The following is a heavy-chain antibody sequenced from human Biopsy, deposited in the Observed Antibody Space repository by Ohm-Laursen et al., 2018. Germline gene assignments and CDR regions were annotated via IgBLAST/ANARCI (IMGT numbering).Heavy chain of an antibody. V-gene: IGHV1-24*01. Sequence: GASVKVSCKVSGYTLNELSMHWVRQVPGKGLEWMGCFAPENGKTVYAQNFQARVSLTEDTSTDTAYMELRSLRSEDTAVYYCAADINVWDINDWGQGTQVTVSS. CDR1: GYTLNELS. D-gene: IGHD1-26*01. CDR3: AADINVWDIND. J-gene: IGHJ4*02. CDR2: FAPENGKT.